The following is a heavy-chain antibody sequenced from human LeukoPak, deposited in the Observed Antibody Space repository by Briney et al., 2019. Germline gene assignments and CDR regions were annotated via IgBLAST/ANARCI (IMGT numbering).Heavy chain of an antibody. Sequence: GASVKVSCKASGYSFTGYYMHWVRQAPGQGLEWMGGIIPIFGTANYAQKFQGRVTITADKSTSTAYMELSSLRSEDTAVYYCARGDPLDSSGYSHDYWGQGTLVTVSS. CDR1: GYSFTGYY. V-gene: IGHV1-69*06. J-gene: IGHJ4*02. CDR3: ARGDPLDSSGYSHDY. D-gene: IGHD3-22*01. CDR2: IIPIFGTA.